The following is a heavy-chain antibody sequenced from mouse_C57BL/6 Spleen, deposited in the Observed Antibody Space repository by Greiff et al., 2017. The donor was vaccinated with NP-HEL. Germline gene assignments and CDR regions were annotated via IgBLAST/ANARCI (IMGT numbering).Heavy chain of an antibody. CDR2: ISSGGSYT. D-gene: IGHD3-2*02. CDR1: GFTFSSYG. V-gene: IGHV5-6*01. Sequence: VQLQESGGDLVKPGGSLKLSCAASGFTFSSYGMSWVRQTPDKRLEWVATISSGGSYTYYPDSVKGRFTISRDNAKNTLYLQMSSLRSEDTDMYYCARHGRDSSGYPWFAYWGQGTLVTVSA. J-gene: IGHJ3*01. CDR3: ARHGRDSSGYPWFAY.